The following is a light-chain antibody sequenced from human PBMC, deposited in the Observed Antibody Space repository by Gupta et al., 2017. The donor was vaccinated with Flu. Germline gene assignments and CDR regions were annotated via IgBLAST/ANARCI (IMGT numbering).Light chain of an antibody. CDR2: AAS. J-gene: IGKJ2*01. CDR3: QQSYNSHPYT. CDR1: QSISRY. Sequence: DIQMTQSPSSLSASVGDRVTISCRASQSISRYLSWYQQKPGRAPKLLIYAASTLQSGVPSRFSGSGYGTDFTLTINSLQPEDFATYYCQQSYNSHPYTFGQGTRLDVK. V-gene: IGKV1-39*01.